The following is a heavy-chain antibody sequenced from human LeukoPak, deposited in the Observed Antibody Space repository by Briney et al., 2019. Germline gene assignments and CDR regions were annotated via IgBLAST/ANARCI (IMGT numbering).Heavy chain of an antibody. Sequence: GGSLRLSCAASAFTFDDYAMHWVRQAPGKGLEWVSLISGDGGSTYYADSVKGRFTISRDNSKNSLYLQMNSLRTEDTALYYCVKDITGPTDIVANGGFDYWGQGTLVTVSS. D-gene: IGHD5-12*01. CDR3: VKDITGPTDIVANGGFDY. CDR2: ISGDGGST. J-gene: IGHJ4*02. V-gene: IGHV3-43*02. CDR1: AFTFDDYA.